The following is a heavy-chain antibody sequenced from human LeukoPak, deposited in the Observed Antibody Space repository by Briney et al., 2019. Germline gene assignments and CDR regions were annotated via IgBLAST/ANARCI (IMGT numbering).Heavy chain of an antibody. V-gene: IGHV3-30*04. CDR2: ISYDGSNK. CDR1: GFTFSSYA. J-gene: IGHJ6*02. Sequence: GGSLRLSCAASGFTFSSYAMHWVRQAPGKGLERVAVISYDGSNKYYADSVKGRFTISRDNSKNTLYLQMNSLRAEDTAVYYCAREEFGQWLVPGDYYYYGMDVWGQGTTVTVSS. D-gene: IGHD6-19*01. CDR3: AREEFGQWLVPGDYYYYGMDV.